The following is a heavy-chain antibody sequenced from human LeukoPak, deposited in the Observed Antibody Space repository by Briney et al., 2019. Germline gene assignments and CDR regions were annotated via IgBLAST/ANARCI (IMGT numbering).Heavy chain of an antibody. CDR3: ARELRVFGVFDY. J-gene: IGHJ4*02. D-gene: IGHD3-10*02. V-gene: IGHV4-59*12. Sequence: SETLTLPCTVSGGFISIYYWSWLRQPPGKGLEWIGYIYYSGSTNYNPSLKSRVTILVDTSKNQFSLKLSSVTAADTAVYYWARELRVFGVFDYWGQGTLVTVSS. CDR2: IYYSGST. CDR1: GGFISIYY.